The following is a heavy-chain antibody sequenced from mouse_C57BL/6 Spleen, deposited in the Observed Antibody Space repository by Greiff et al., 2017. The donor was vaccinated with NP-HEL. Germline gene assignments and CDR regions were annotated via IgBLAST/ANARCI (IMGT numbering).Heavy chain of an antibody. Sequence: VQLQQSGAELVRPGTSVKVSCKASGYAFTNYLIEWVKQRPGQGLEWIGVINPGSGGTNYNEKFKGKATLTADKSSSTAYMQLSSLTSEDSAVYFCALTTGGFDYWGQGTTLTVSS. CDR3: ALTTGGFDY. D-gene: IGHD2-12*01. J-gene: IGHJ2*01. CDR2: INPGSGGT. CDR1: GYAFTNYL. V-gene: IGHV1-54*01.